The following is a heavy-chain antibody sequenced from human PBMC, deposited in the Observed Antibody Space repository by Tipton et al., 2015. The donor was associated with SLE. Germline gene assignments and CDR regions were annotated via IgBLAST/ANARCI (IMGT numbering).Heavy chain of an antibody. CDR3: ARAPGLRYAFDI. CDR1: GGSISSGSYY. CDR2: IYTSGST. J-gene: IGHJ3*02. Sequence: TLSLTCTVSGGSISSGSYYWSWIRQPAGKGLEWIGRIYTSGSTNYNPSLKSRVTISVDTSKSQFSLKLSSVTAADTAVYYCARAPGLRYAFDIWGQGTMVTVSS. V-gene: IGHV4-61*02. D-gene: IGHD5-12*01.